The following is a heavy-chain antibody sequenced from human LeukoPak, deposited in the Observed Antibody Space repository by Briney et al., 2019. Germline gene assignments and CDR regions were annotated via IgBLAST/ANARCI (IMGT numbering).Heavy chain of an antibody. J-gene: IGHJ2*01. CDR3: ARPRVAGRTGWHFDV. V-gene: IGHV4-59*08. CDR1: GGSISNYY. CDR2: IYYIGNT. Sequence: SETLSLTCTVSGGSISNYYWSWVRQPPGKGREWIGYIYYIGNTDYNPSLKSRVSISVDTSKNQFPLNLKSVTATDTALYYCARPRVAGRTGWHFDVWGRGTLVTVSS. D-gene: IGHD3-10*01.